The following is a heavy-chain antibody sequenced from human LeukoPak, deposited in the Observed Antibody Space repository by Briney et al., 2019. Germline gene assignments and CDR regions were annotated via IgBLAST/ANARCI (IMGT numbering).Heavy chain of an antibody. CDR3: AKTAFRCRYGDCSFDY. CDR2: ISGSGGST. CDR1: GFTFSSYA. D-gene: IGHD2-21*02. Sequence: GGSLRLSCAASGFTFSSYAMSWVRQAPGKGLEWVSAISGSGGSTYYADSVKGRFTISRDNSKNTLYLQMNSLRAEDTAVYYCAKTAFRCRYGDCSFDYWGQGTLVTVSA. V-gene: IGHV3-23*01. J-gene: IGHJ4*02.